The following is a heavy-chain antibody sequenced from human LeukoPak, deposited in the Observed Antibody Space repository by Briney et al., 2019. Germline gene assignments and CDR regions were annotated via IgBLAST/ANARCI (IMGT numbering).Heavy chain of an antibody. Sequence: GGSLRLSCAASGFTFDDYAMHWVRHAPGKGLEWVSLISWDGGSTYYADSVKGRFTISRDNSKNSLYLQMNSLRAEDTALYYCAKAQGIAAAGTVIDYWGQGTLVTVSS. CDR1: GFTFDDYA. J-gene: IGHJ4*02. CDR2: ISWDGGST. V-gene: IGHV3-43D*03. D-gene: IGHD6-13*01. CDR3: AKAQGIAAAGTVIDY.